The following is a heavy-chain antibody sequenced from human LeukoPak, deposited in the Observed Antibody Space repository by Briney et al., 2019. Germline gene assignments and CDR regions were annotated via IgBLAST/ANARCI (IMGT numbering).Heavy chain of an antibody. J-gene: IGHJ3*02. Sequence: SETLSLTCTVSGGSISSSSYYWGWIRRPPGKGLEWIGSIYYSGSTYYNPSLKSRVTISVDTSKNQFSLKLSSVTAADTAVYFCAKGLRYLSFNDAFDIWGQGTMVTVSS. V-gene: IGHV4-39*01. CDR2: IYYSGST. D-gene: IGHD3-9*01. CDR1: GGSISSSSYY. CDR3: AKGLRYLSFNDAFDI.